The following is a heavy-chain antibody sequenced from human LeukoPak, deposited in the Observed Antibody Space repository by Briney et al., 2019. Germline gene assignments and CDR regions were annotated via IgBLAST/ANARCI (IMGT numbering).Heavy chain of an antibody. J-gene: IGHJ5*02. V-gene: IGHV4-30-4*08. CDR1: GGSISSGDYY. CDR2: IYYSGST. Sequence: PSETLSLTCTVAGGSISSGDYYWSWIRQPPGKGLEWTGYIYYSGSTYYNPSLKSRVTISVDTSKNQFSLKLSSVTAADTAVYYCARDSLRFLEWLGGFDPWGQGTLVTVSS. CDR3: ARDSLRFLEWLGGFDP. D-gene: IGHD3-3*01.